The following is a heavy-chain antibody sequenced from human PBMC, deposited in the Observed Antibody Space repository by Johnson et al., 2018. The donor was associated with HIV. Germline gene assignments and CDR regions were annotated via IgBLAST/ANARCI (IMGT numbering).Heavy chain of an antibody. CDR2: IKEDGSEK. CDR1: GFTFSSYW. V-gene: IGHV3-7*01. Sequence: MQLVESGGGLVPPGGSLRLSCAASGFTFSSYWMTWVRQAPGKGLEWVANIKEDGSEKYYVDSVKGRFTISRDNAKNSLFLQMNSLRAEDTAMYYSARVWVSGYDLAAFDIWGQGTMVTVSS. J-gene: IGHJ3*02. D-gene: IGHD5-12*01. CDR3: ARVWVSGYDLAAFDI.